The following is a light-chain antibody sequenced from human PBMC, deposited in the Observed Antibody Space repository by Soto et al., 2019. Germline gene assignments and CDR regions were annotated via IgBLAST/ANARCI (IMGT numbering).Light chain of an antibody. J-gene: IGLJ3*02. CDR2: ENN. CDR1: SSNVGNHY. CDR3: GAWDLSLSAGV. V-gene: IGLV1-51*02. Sequence: QSVLTQPPSVSAAPGQKVSISCSGSSSNVGNHYVSWYQQFPGTAPKLLIYENNKRPSGVPDRFSGSKSGTSATLGITGLQSGDEADYYCGAWDLSLSAGVFGGGTKLTV.